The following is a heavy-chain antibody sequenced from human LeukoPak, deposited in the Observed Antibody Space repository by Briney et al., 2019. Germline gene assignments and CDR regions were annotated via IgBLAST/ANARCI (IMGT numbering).Heavy chain of an antibody. V-gene: IGHV4-34*01. CDR3: ARGPAYGWLRSGSVCFFDF. CDR2: TTHSGST. Sequence: PSETLSLTCNVSGYTMNSGYYWSWIRQTPGNGLEWIGETTHSGSTDYNPSLKSRVSVSVDTSKNQFSLRLTSVTAADTAVYYCARGPAYGWLRSGSVCFFDFWGQGVLVTVSS. J-gene: IGHJ4*02. D-gene: IGHD3-10*01. CDR1: GYTMNSGYY.